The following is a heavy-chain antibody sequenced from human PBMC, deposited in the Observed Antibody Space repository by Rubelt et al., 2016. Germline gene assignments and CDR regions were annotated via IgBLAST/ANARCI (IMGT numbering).Heavy chain of an antibody. CDR3: ASAAGFED. J-gene: IGHJ4*02. D-gene: IGHD6-13*01. V-gene: IGHV3-74*01. CDR1: GFIFSSYW. Sequence: EVQLVESGGGLVQPGGSLRLSCATSGFIFSSYWMHWVRQVPGKGLVWVSRINSDGSRTNYWDVVKGRFTISRDNAKNTVYLQMNSLRADDTAVYYCASAAGFEDWGQGILVTVSS. CDR2: INSDGSRT.